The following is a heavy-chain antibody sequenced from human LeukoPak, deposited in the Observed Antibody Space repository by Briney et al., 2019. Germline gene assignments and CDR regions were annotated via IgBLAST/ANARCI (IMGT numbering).Heavy chain of an antibody. Sequence: GGSLRLSCAASGFTFSSYDMHWVRQATGKGLEWVSAIGTAGDTYYPGSVKGRFTISRENAKNSLYLQMNSLRAEDTAVYYCARGLDCSSTSCYPHDAFDIWGQGTMVTVSS. CDR3: ARGLDCSSTSCYPHDAFDI. CDR1: GFTFSSYD. V-gene: IGHV3-13*01. D-gene: IGHD2-2*01. CDR2: IGTAGDT. J-gene: IGHJ3*02.